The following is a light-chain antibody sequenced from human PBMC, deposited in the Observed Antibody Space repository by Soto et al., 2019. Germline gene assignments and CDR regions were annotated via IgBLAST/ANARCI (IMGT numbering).Light chain of an antibody. CDR1: QSISSY. V-gene: IGKV1-5*01. CDR3: QQYNSYSWT. J-gene: IGKJ1*01. Sequence: DIQMTQSPSTLSASVGDRVTITCRASQSISSYLAWYQQKPGKAPKLLVYHASSLQSGVPSRFSGSGSGTEFTLTISSLQPDDFATYYCQQYNSYSWTFGQGTKVDIK. CDR2: HAS.